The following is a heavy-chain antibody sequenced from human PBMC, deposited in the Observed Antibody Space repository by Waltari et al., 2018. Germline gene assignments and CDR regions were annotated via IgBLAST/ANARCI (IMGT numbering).Heavy chain of an antibody. CDR2: ITPVFETP. CDR1: GGSFSTPG. Sequence: QVLQSGAEVKKPGSSVRVSCKASGGSFSTPGVMWARQAPGQGLEWMGKITPVFETPTYAQNFQGRVTITADDSTSTVYLDLRRLTSDDTAIYYCASALTNKEYFPFWGQGTLLTVSS. CDR3: ASALTNKEYFPF. V-gene: IGHV1-69*18. J-gene: IGHJ1*01.